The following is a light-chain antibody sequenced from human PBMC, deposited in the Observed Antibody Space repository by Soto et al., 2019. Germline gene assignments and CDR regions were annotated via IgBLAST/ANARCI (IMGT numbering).Light chain of an antibody. Sequence: DVQMTQSPSSLSASVGERVTITCRASQNIGVYLNWYQQKPGKAPKLLIYAASTLQSGVPSRFSGSGSGTEFTLTISGLLPEDFAAYHCQQLYTLPFTFGQGTRLEIK. J-gene: IGKJ5*01. V-gene: IGKV1-9*01. CDR3: QQLYTLPFT. CDR2: AAS. CDR1: QNIGVY.